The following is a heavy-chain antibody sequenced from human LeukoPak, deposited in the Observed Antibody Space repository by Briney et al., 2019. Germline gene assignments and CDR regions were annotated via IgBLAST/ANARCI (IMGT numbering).Heavy chain of an antibody. CDR1: GGSISSNSYY. CDR3: ARLTTEGDYDSSGYFFDY. D-gene: IGHD3-22*01. J-gene: IGHJ4*02. CDR2: IYYSGST. V-gene: IGHV4-39*01. Sequence: SETLSLTCAVSGGSISSNSYYWGWIRQPPGKGLEWIGSIYYSGSTYYNPSLKSRVTISVDTSKNQFSLKLRSVTAADTAVYYCARLTTEGDYDSSGYFFDYWGQGTLVTVSS.